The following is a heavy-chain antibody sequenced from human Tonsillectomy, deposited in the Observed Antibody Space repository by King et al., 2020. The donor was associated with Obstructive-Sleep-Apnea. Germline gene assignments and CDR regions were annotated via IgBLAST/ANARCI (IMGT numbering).Heavy chain of an antibody. Sequence: VQLVESGGGVVQPVRSLRLSCAASGFTFSRYALHWVRQAPGKGLEWVALITSDGSNKYYADSVNGRFTISRDNSKNTLYLQMNSLRAEDTAVYYCARVRGDVVIPAVRGWEGGMDVWGQGTTVSVSS. CDR1: GFTFSRYA. D-gene: IGHD2-2*01. CDR3: ARVRGDVVIPAVRGWEGGMDV. V-gene: IGHV3-30*04. J-gene: IGHJ6*02. CDR2: ITSDGSNK.